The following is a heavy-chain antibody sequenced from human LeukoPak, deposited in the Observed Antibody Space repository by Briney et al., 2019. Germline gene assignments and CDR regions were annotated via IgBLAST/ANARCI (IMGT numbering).Heavy chain of an antibody. CDR2: AHVSGSA. CDR1: GGFINDHF. J-gene: IGHJ5*01. V-gene: IGHV4-59*11. CDR3: ARVSKEHDSGSYEDHFDS. D-gene: IGHD3-10*01. Sequence: SSETLSLTCSVSGGFINDHFWSWVRQPPGKRLEWIGYAHVSGSANSIPSLKSRVIISVDTSRNQFSLRLTSVTASDTAVYYCARVSKEHDSGSYEDHFDSWGPGTLVTVSS.